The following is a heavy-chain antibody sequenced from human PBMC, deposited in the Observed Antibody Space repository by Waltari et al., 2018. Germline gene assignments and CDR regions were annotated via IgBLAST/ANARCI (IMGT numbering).Heavy chain of an antibody. Sequence: EVQLVESGGGLVQPGGSLRLSCAASGFIFSSYWMSWVRQAPGKGLGWVANIKHDGSDKYYVDSGKGRFTISRDNAKNSGFLQMNSLRVEDTAVYYCARGGGGTKIIVVSDYWGQGTLVTVSS. J-gene: IGHJ4*02. CDR3: ARGGGGTKIIVVSDY. V-gene: IGHV3-7*01. CDR1: GFIFSSYW. D-gene: IGHD3-22*01. CDR2: IKHDGSDK.